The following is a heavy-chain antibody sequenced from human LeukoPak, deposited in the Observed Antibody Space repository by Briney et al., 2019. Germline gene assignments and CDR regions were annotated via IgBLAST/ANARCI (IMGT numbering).Heavy chain of an antibody. V-gene: IGHV4-4*07. CDR3: ARGPLGGTMNGWFDP. Sequence: SETLSLTCTVSGGSISSYYWSWIRQPAGKGLEWIGRIYTSGSTNYNPSLKSRVTISVDTSKNQFSLKLSSVTAADTAVYYCARGPLGGTMNGWFDPWGQGTLVTVSS. CDR2: IYTSGST. J-gene: IGHJ5*02. CDR1: GGSISSYY. D-gene: IGHD1-7*01.